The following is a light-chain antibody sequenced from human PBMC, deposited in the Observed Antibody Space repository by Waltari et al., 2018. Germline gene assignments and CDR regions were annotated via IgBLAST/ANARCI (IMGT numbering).Light chain of an antibody. CDR3: QQYNNWPLL. Sequence: EIVMTQSPATLSVSPGERAPLSCRASQSISTNVAWYQQKPGQAPRLLFYGASIRATGIPARFSGSGSGTEFTLTINSMQSEDFAVYYCQQYNNWPLLFGQGTKVEIK. J-gene: IGKJ1*01. V-gene: IGKV3-15*01. CDR1: QSISTN. CDR2: GAS.